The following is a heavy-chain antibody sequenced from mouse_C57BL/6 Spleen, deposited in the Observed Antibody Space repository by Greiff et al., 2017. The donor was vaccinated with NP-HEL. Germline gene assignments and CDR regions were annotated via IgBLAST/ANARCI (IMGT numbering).Heavy chain of an antibody. CDR3: TRGDDYDAKSWFAY. CDR2: ISSGGDYI. Sequence: VQLKESGEGLVKPGGSLKLSCAASGFTFSSYAMSWVRQTPEKRLEWVAYISSGGDYIYYADTVKGRFTISRDNARNTLYLQMSSLKSEDTAMYYCTRGDDYDAKSWFAYWGQGTLVTVSA. CDR1: GFTFSSYA. D-gene: IGHD2-4*01. J-gene: IGHJ3*01. V-gene: IGHV5-9-1*02.